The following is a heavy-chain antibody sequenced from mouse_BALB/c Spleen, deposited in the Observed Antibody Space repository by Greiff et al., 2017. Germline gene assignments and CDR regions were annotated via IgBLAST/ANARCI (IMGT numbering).Heavy chain of an antibody. CDR2: ISTYYGDA. CDR3: ARSGYRYDPWFAY. D-gene: IGHD2-14*01. Sequence: QVQLKQSGAELVRPGVSVKISCKGSGYTFTDYAMHWVKQSHAKSLEWIGVISTYYGDASYNQKFKGKATMTVDKSSSTAYMELARLTSEDSAIYYCARSGYRYDPWFAYWGQGTLVTVSA. J-gene: IGHJ3*01. CDR1: GYTFTDYA. V-gene: IGHV1S137*01.